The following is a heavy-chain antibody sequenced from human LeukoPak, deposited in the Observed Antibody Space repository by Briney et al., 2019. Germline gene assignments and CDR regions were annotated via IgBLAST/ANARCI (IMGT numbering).Heavy chain of an antibody. J-gene: IGHJ4*02. CDR3: ARGRWTIFGVVIDY. CDR1: GGSFSGYY. CDR2: INHSGST. V-gene: IGHV4-34*01. Sequence: SETLSLTCAVYGGSFSGYYWSWIRQPPAKGLEWIGEINHSGSTNYNPSLKSRVTISVDTSKNQFSLKLSSVTAADTAVYYCARGRWTIFGVVIDYWGQGTLVTVSS. D-gene: IGHD3-3*01.